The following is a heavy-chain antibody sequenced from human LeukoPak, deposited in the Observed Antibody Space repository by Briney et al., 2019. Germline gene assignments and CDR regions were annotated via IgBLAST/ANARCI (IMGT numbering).Heavy chain of an antibody. CDR1: GYTFTSYD. Sequence: ASVKASCKASGYTFTSYDINWVRQATGQGLEWMGWMNPNSGNTGYAQKFQGRVTMTRNTSISTAYMELSSLRSEDTAVYYCARRGVTFGEYWFDPWGQGTLVTVSS. J-gene: IGHJ5*02. D-gene: IGHD3-16*01. V-gene: IGHV1-8*01. CDR2: MNPNSGNT. CDR3: ARRGVTFGEYWFDP.